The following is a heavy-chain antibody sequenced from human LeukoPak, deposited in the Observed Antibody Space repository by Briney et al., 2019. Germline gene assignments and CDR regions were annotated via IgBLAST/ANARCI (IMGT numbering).Heavy chain of an antibody. CDR3: ARGRGTIYYGSGSYPFDY. D-gene: IGHD3-10*01. CDR2: INHSGST. CDR1: GGSFSGYY. J-gene: IGHJ4*02. V-gene: IGHV4-34*01. Sequence: SSETLSLTCAVYGGSFSGYYWSWIRQPPGKGLKWIGEINHSGSTNYNPSLKSRVTISVDTSKNQFSLKLSSVTAADTAVYYCARGRGTIYYGSGSYPFDYWGQGTLVTVSS.